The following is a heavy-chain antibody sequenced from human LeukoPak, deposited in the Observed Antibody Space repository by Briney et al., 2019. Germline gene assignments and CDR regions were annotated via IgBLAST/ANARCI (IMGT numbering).Heavy chain of an antibody. CDR3: ARDSAHIVVVPPIMSLGLDNWSDP. CDR1: GFTFSDYY. D-gene: IGHD2-2*01. J-gene: IGHJ5*02. Sequence: GGSLRLSCAASGFTFSDYYMSWIRQAPGKGLEGGSFISSSSDNTKYADPGKDRFTTSRDNPKNLLYLQMNSLRAEDTAVYYCARDSAHIVVVPPIMSLGLDNWSDPWGQGTLVTVSS. CDR2: ISSSSDNT. V-gene: IGHV3-11*05.